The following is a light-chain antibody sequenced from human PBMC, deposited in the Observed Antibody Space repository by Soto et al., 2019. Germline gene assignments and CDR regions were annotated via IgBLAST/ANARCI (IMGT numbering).Light chain of an antibody. V-gene: IGLV2-11*01. J-gene: IGLJ3*02. CDR2: DVS. Sequence: QPVLTQARSVSGSPGQSVTISCTGTSGDVGGYNFVSWYQQHPGNAPKLMIFDVSQRPSGVPDRFSGSKSGNTASLTISGLQAEDEADYYCCSYGGSYTWVFGGGTKVTVL. CDR3: CSYGGSYTWV. CDR1: SGDVGGYNF.